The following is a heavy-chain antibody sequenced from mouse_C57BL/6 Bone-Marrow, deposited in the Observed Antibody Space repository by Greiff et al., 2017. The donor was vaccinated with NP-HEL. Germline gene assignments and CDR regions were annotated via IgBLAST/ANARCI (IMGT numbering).Heavy chain of an antibody. CDR3: ARDAGGLRRDY. J-gene: IGHJ2*01. CDR1: GFTFSSYA. Sequence: DVKLVESGGGLVKPGGSLKLSCAASGFTFSSYAMSWVRQTPEKRLEWVATISDGGSYTYYPDNVKGRFTISRDNAKNNLYLQMSHLKSEDTAMYYCARDAGGLRRDYWGQGTTLTVSS. D-gene: IGHD2-4*01. V-gene: IGHV5-4*01. CDR2: ISDGGSYT.